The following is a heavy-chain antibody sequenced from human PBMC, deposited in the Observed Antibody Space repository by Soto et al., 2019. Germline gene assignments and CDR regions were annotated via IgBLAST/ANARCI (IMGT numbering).Heavy chain of an antibody. Sequence: GGSLRLSCAASGFTFSGHSLNWIRQAPGKGLEWIAYMTASGVTMYADSVKGRFTISRDNAKNPLYLQMDSLRVEDTAVYYCARDGGASTFDFASWGRGTLVTVSS. J-gene: IGHJ4*02. CDR2: MTASGVTM. D-gene: IGHD3-10*01. CDR3: ARDGGASTFDFAS. CDR1: GFTFSGHS. V-gene: IGHV3-48*04.